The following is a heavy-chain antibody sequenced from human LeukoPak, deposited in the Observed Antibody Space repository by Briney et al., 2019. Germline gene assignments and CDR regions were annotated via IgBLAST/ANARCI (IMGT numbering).Heavy chain of an antibody. Sequence: SETLSLTCAVYGGSFSGYYWSWIRQPPGKGLEWIGEINHSGSTNYNPSLKSRVTISVDTSKNQFSLKLSSVTAADTAVYYCARLAIPLIDYWGQGTLVTVSS. V-gene: IGHV4-34*01. D-gene: IGHD2-2*02. CDR3: ARLAIPLIDY. CDR1: GGSFSGYY. J-gene: IGHJ4*02. CDR2: INHSGST.